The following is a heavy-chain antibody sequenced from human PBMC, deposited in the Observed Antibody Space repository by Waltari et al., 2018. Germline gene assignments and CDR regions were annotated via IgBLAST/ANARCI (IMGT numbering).Heavy chain of an antibody. V-gene: IGHV4-59*01. J-gene: IGHJ4*02. CDR1: GGSISSYY. D-gene: IGHD6-13*01. CDR3: ANSRSSSWVDY. CDR2: IYYSGST. Sequence: QVQLQESGPGLVKPSETLSLTCTVSGGSISSYYWSWIRQPPGKGLEWIGYIYYSGSTNYNPSLKSRVTISVDTSKNQFSLKLSSVTAADTAVYYCANSRSSSWVDYWGQGTLVTVSS.